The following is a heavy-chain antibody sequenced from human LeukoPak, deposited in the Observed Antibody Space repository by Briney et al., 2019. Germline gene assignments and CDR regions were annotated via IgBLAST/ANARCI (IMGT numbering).Heavy chain of an antibody. V-gene: IGHV3-21*01. CDR2: ISSGSSYI. CDR1: GFTFSSYW. CDR3: ASVAVAGYFDS. J-gene: IGHJ4*02. Sequence: GGSLRLSCAASGFTFSSYWMHWVRQAPGKGLEWVSSISSGSSYIYYADSVKGRFTISRDNAKNSLYLQMNSLRAEDTAVYYCASVAVAGYFDSWGQGTLVTVSS. D-gene: IGHD6-19*01.